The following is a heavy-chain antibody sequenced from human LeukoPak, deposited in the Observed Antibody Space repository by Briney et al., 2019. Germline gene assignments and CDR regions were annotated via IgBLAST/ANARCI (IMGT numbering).Heavy chain of an antibody. J-gene: IGHJ4*02. Sequence: SETLSLTCTVSGGSISSSSYYWGWIRQPPGKGLEWIGNIYYSGSTYSNPSLKSRVTISVDTSKNQFSLKLRSVTAADTAVYYCARDSSGYLLYYWGQGTLVTVSS. CDR2: IYYSGST. CDR1: GGSISSSSYY. D-gene: IGHD3-22*01. V-gene: IGHV4-39*07. CDR3: ARDSSGYLLYY.